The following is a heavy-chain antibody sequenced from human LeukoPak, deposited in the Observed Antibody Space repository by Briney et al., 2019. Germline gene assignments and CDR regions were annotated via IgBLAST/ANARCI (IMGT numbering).Heavy chain of an antibody. CDR3: ARARGYSEDAFDI. D-gene: IGHD5-18*01. J-gene: IGHJ3*02. Sequence: GGSLRLSCAASGFTFSSYGMHWVRQAPGKGLEWVAVIWYDGSNKYYADSVKGRFTISRDNSKSTLYLQMNSLRAEDTAVYYCARARGYSEDAFDIWGQGTMVTVSS. V-gene: IGHV3-33*01. CDR1: GFTFSSYG. CDR2: IWYDGSNK.